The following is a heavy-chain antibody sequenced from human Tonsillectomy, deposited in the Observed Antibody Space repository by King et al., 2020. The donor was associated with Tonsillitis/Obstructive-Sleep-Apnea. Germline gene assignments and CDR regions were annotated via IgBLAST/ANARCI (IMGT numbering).Heavy chain of an antibody. Sequence: VQLVESGGGVVQPGRSLRLSCAASGFTFSSYAMHWVRQAPGKGLEWVAVISFDGTYKYYADSAKGRFTISRDNSKNTLYLHVNSLRAEDTAVYYCARPPSFYDFWFGCQFDPWGQGTLVTLSS. CDR1: GFTFSSYA. CDR2: ISFDGTYK. D-gene: IGHD3-3*01. J-gene: IGHJ5*02. V-gene: IGHV3-30*01. CDR3: ARPPSFYDFWFGCQFDP.